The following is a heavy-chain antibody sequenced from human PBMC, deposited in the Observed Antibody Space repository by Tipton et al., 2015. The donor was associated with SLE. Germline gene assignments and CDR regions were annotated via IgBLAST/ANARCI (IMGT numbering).Heavy chain of an antibody. CDR1: GYTFTNYY. Sequence: QLVQSGAEVKKPGASVKVSCKASGYTFTNYYMHWVRQAPGQGLEWMGVINPSAGSTSYAQKFQGRVTMTRDTSTSTAYMELSSLRSEDTAVYYCASITTKYGDHSGGMDVWGQGTSVTVSS. CDR3: ASITTKYGDHSGGMDV. J-gene: IGHJ6*02. CDR2: INPSAGST. V-gene: IGHV1-46*01. D-gene: IGHD4-17*01.